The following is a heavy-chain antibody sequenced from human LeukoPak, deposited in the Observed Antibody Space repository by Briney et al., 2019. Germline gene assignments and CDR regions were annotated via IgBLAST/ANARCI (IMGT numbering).Heavy chain of an antibody. D-gene: IGHD3-3*01. CDR3: ARVLRFLEWSSYYYYSYMDV. CDR1: GGSFSGYY. Sequence: SETLSLTCAVYGGSFSGYYWSWIRQPPGKGLEWIGEINHSGSTNYNPSLKSRVTMSVDTSKNQFSLKLSSVTAADTAVYYCARVLRFLEWSSYYYYSYMDVWGKGTTVTVSS. CDR2: INHSGST. V-gene: IGHV4-34*01. J-gene: IGHJ6*03.